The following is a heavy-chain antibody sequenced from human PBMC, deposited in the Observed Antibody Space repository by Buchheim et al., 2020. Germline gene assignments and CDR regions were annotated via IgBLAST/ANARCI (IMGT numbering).Heavy chain of an antibody. CDR1: GFIFSDYY. CDR2: ISTSSAYT. D-gene: IGHD1-7*01. J-gene: IGHJ5*02. CDR3: ARDLTGTYWFDP. V-gene: IGHV3-11*06. Sequence: QVQLVESGGGLVKPGGSLRLSCAASGFIFSDYYMSWIRRTPGKGLEWLASISTSSAYTYYADSVKGRFTISSDNAKNSRYLQMNSLRVEDSAIYYCARDLTGTYWFDPWGQGTL.